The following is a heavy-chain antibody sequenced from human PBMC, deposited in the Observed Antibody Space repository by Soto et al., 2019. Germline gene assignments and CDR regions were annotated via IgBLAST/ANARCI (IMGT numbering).Heavy chain of an antibody. Sequence: QVQLVESGGGVVQPGRSLRLSCAASGFTFSSYGMHWVRQAPVKGLEWVAVISYDGSNKYYADSVKGRFTISRDNSKNTLYLQMNSLRAEDTAVYYCAKDRALFRFLEWLLDDAFDIWGQGTMVTVSS. D-gene: IGHD3-3*01. CDR3: AKDRALFRFLEWLLDDAFDI. CDR1: GFTFSSYG. CDR2: ISYDGSNK. J-gene: IGHJ3*02. V-gene: IGHV3-30*18.